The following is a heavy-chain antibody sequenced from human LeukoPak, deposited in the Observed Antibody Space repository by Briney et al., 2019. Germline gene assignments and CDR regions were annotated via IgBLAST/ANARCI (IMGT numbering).Heavy chain of an antibody. CDR2: ISSSNSYI. Sequence: GESLRLSCAASGFTFSSYSMNWVRQAPGKGLEWVSSISSSNSYIYYADSVKGRFTISRVNAKNSLYLQMNSLRAEDTAVYYCARADVLLWFGDYKNWLDPWGQGTLVTVSS. D-gene: IGHD3-10*01. V-gene: IGHV3-21*01. J-gene: IGHJ5*02. CDR3: ARADVLLWFGDYKNWLDP. CDR1: GFTFSSYS.